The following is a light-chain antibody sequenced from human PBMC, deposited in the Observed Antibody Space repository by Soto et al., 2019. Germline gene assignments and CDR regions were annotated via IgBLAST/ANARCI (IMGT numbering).Light chain of an antibody. CDR1: QSVSNW. J-gene: IGKJ1*01. CDR3: QQYDSYSWT. CDR2: DVS. V-gene: IGKV1-5*01. Sequence: DIQMTQSPSNLSASVGERVTITCRARQSVSNWLAWYQQKPGKAPKVLIYDVSSLESGVPSRFSGSGSGTEFILTISSLQPDDFATYYCQQYDSYSWTFGQGTKVEMK.